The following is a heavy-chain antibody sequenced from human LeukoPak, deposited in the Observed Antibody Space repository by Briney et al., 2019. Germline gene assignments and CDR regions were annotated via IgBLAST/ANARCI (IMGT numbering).Heavy chain of an antibody. CDR1: GYTFTTYG. D-gene: IGHD6-19*01. CDR3: AREWGVAGTFQHVLDY. Sequence: GASVKVSCKASGYTFTTYGISWVRQAPGQGLEWMGWISAYNGNTNYAQKLQGRVTMSTDTSTSTAYMELRSLRSDDTAVYYCAREWGVAGTFQHVLDYWGQGTLVTVSS. CDR2: ISAYNGNT. J-gene: IGHJ4*02. V-gene: IGHV1-18*01.